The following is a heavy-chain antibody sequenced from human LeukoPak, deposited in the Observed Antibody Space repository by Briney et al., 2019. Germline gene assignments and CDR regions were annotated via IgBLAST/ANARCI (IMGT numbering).Heavy chain of an antibody. CDR2: IYHSVST. Sequence: SETLSLTCAVSGYSISSGYYWGWIRQPPGKGLEWIGRIYHSVSTNYNPSLKSQVTISVDTSKNQFSLKLSSVTAADTAVYYCARTYNWNYDYWGQGTLVTVSS. CDR1: GYSISSGYY. V-gene: IGHV4-38-2*01. D-gene: IGHD1-7*01. J-gene: IGHJ4*02. CDR3: ARTYNWNYDY.